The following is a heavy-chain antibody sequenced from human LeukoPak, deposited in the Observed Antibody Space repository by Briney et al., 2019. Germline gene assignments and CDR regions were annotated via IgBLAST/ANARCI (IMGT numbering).Heavy chain of an antibody. CDR2: MNPSSGST. J-gene: IGHJ6*04. CDR3: ARGRSAMRMDV. CDR1: GYTFSNYD. Sequence: ASPKVSCKASGYTFSNYDINWVRQATGQGLEWMGWMNPSSGSTAYAQKFQGRVTITRDTSISTAYMELSTLRFEDTDVYYCARGRSAMRMDVWGKGTTVTVSS. D-gene: IGHD2-2*01. V-gene: IGHV1-8*03.